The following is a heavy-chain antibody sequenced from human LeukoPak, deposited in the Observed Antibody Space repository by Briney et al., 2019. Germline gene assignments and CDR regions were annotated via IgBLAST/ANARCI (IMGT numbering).Heavy chain of an antibody. CDR1: GFTFGAYC. J-gene: IGHJ4*02. CDR3: AREGDTTGTSGTEFDY. D-gene: IGHD4-11*01. Sequence: GGSLTLSCVASGFTFGAYCMNWVRQAPGKGLEWFSYIGSGRTPIYYSDSVKGRFTVSRDDAGNSLYLQMHSLRADDTAVYYCAREGDTTGTSGTEFDYWGQGVLVTVSS. CDR2: IGSGRTPI. V-gene: IGHV3-48*01.